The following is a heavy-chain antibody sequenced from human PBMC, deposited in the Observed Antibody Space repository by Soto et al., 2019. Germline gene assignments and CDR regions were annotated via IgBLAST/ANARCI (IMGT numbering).Heavy chain of an antibody. D-gene: IGHD3-22*01. CDR1: GDSFSSYY. Sequence: QVQLQESGPGLVKPSEILSLTCAASGDSFSSYYCMWILQPPGKGLESIGYLYYGRSANYNPSLKSRVTLSVDASTNQCSLTLSSMTAADTAVYYCALRSMAVVPEYWGQGTLVTVSS. CDR2: LYYGRSA. J-gene: IGHJ4*02. V-gene: IGHV4-59*01. CDR3: ALRSMAVVPEY.